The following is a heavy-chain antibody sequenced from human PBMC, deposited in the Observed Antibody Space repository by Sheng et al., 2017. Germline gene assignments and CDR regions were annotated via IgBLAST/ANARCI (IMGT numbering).Heavy chain of an antibody. D-gene: IGHD2-21*02. Sequence: QVQLQESGPGLVKPSKTLSLTCTVSGGSISSGGYYWSWIRQHPGKGLEWIGYIYYSGSTYYNPSLKSRVTISVDTSKNQFSLKLSSVTAADTAVYYCARQHIVVVTAIQAFDIWGQGTMVTVSS. CDR1: GGSISSGGYY. V-gene: IGHV4-31*03. J-gene: IGHJ3*02. CDR3: ARQHIVVVTAIQAFDI. CDR2: IYYSGST.